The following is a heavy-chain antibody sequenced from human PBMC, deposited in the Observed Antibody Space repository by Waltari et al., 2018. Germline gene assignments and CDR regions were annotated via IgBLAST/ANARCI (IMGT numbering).Heavy chain of an antibody. D-gene: IGHD3-10*01. V-gene: IGHV4-30-4*08. CDR3: ARVPVLLWFGESLPSYMDV. CDR1: GGSISSGDYY. Sequence: QVQLQESGPGLVKPSQTLSLTCTVSGGSISSGDYYWSWIRPPPGKGLEWIGYIYYSGSTYYNPSLKSRVTISVDTSKNQFSLKLSSVTAADTAVYYCARVPVLLWFGESLPSYMDVWGKGTTVTISS. CDR2: IYYSGST. J-gene: IGHJ6*03.